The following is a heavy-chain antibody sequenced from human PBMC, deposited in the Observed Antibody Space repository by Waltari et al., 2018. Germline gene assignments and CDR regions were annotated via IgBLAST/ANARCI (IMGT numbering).Heavy chain of an antibody. D-gene: IGHD1-1*01. CDR1: GYTFTSYG. V-gene: IGHV1-18*01. Sequence: QVQLVQSGAEVKKPGASVKVSCKASGYTFTSYGISWVRQAPGQGLEWMGWISAYKGNTNYAQKLQGRGTMTTDTATSTAYMELRSLRSDDTAVYYCARDDWNLPAAMSLQHWGQGTLVTVSS. J-gene: IGHJ1*01. CDR2: ISAYKGNT. CDR3: ARDDWNLPAAMSLQH.